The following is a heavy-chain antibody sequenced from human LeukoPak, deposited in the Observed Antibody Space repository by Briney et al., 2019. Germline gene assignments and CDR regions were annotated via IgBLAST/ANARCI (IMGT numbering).Heavy chain of an antibody. V-gene: IGHV3-21*01. J-gene: IGHJ4*02. Sequence: RSGGSLRLSCAASGFTFSSYSMNWVRQAPGKGLEWVSSISSSSSYIYYADSVKGRFTISRDNAKNSLYLQMNSLRAEDTAVYYCARGRLTGARTIYPYWGQGTLVTVSS. D-gene: IGHD3-9*01. CDR1: GFTFSSYS. CDR2: ISSSSSYI. CDR3: ARGRLTGARTIYPY.